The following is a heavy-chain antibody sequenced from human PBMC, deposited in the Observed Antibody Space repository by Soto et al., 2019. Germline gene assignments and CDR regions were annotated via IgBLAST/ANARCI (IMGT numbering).Heavy chain of an antibody. J-gene: IGHJ4*02. CDR2: IYHSGST. CDR3: ARMDYYYDSSGYPIRYFDY. CDR1: GYSISSGYY. D-gene: IGHD3-22*01. Sequence: PSETLSLTCAVSGYSISSGYYWGWIRQPPGKGLEWIGSIYHSGSTYYNPSLKSRVTISVDTSKNQFSLKLSSVTAADTAVYYCARMDYYYDSSGYPIRYFDYWGQGTLVTVSS. V-gene: IGHV4-38-2*01.